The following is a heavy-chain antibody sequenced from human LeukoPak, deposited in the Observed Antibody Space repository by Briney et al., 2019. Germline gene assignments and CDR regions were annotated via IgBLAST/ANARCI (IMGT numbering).Heavy chain of an antibody. Sequence: SETLSLTCTVSGGSISSYYWSWIRQPPGKGLEWIGNIYDSGSTNYNPPLKSRVTISVDTSKNQCSLKLSSVTAADTAVYYCARQSISGSSLSYFDYWGQGTLVNVSS. CDR3: ARQSISGSSLSYFDY. D-gene: IGHD3-22*01. J-gene: IGHJ4*02. CDR1: GGSISSYY. CDR2: IYDSGST. V-gene: IGHV4-59*01.